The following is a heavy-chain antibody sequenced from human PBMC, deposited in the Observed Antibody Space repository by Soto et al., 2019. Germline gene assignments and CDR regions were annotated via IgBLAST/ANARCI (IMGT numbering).Heavy chain of an antibody. V-gene: IGHV3-48*03. J-gene: IGHJ6*02. Sequence: LRLSFAASGXAFSSYEMNWVRQAPGKGPEWVSYISSSAKTIYYADSVKGRFTISRDNAKSSLYLQMNSLRAEDAAVYYCARDRDSDTFFPYFYGMDVWGQGTTVTVSS. CDR1: GXAFSSYE. D-gene: IGHD3-16*01. CDR2: ISSSAKTI. CDR3: ARDRDSDTFFPYFYGMDV.